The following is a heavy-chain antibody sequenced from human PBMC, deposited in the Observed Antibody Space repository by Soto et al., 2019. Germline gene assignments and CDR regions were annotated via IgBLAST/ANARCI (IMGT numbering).Heavy chain of an antibody. Sequence: SETLSLTCTVSGGSVANSSYYWGCIRQSPGKGLEWIGSVYYRGRSYSKSSVKSRVTISVDTSKNRFSLSLNSVTASDTAVYFCVSQRTTVPTQAYFDYWGPGALVTVSS. V-gene: IGHV4-39*01. CDR2: VYYRGRS. D-gene: IGHD4-17*01. CDR3: VSQRTTVPTQAYFDY. J-gene: IGHJ4*02. CDR1: GGSVANSSYY.